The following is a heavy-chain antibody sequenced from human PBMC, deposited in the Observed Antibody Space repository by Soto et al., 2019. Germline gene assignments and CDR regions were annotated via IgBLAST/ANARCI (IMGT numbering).Heavy chain of an antibody. Sequence: QVQLVQSGAEVKKPGASVKVSCQASGYTFTSYDINWVRQATGQGLEWMGWRNPNSGNTGHAQKFQGRVTMTSNTSIRTAYMELSSMRSEDTAVYYGARVWRWGGGATFDWFDPRGQGTLVNVSS. V-gene: IGHV1-8*01. CDR1: GYTFTSYD. CDR3: ARVWRWGGGATFDWFDP. J-gene: IGHJ5*02. CDR2: RNPNSGNT. D-gene: IGHD1-26*01.